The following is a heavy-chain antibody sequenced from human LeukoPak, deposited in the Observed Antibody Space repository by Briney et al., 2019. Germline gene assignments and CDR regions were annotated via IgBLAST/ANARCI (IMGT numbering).Heavy chain of an antibody. CDR2: INAGNGNT. D-gene: IGHD3-9*01. CDR3: AREHDFFTYYSFYY. V-gene: IGHV1-3*01. Sequence: ASVKVSCKASGYTFTTYSIFWVRQAPGQGLEYMGWINAGNGNTQYSQNFQGRVTITRDTSANTAYVELSSLRSEDTAVYYCAREHDFFTYYSFYYWGQGTLVTVSS. CDR1: GYTFTTYS. J-gene: IGHJ4*02.